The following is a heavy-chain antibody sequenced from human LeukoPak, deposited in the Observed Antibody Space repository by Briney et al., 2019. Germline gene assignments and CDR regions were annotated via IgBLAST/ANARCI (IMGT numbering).Heavy chain of an antibody. D-gene: IGHD5-24*01. J-gene: IGHJ4*02. CDR2: IIPIFGTA. CDR1: GYTSTGYY. Sequence: GASVKVSCKASGYTSTGYYMHWVRQAPGQGLEWMGGIIPIFGTANYAQKFQGRVTITADESTSTAYMELSSLRSEDTAVYYCARGWLQSETRFDYWGQGTLVTVSS. CDR3: ARGWLQSETRFDY. V-gene: IGHV1-69*13.